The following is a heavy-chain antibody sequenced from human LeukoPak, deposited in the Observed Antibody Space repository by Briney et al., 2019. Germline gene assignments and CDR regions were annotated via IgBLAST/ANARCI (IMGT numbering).Heavy chain of an antibody. D-gene: IGHD3-16*02. CDR3: ARDKDGSYAFDI. CDR1: GFTFSSYA. J-gene: IGHJ3*02. CDR2: MSYDGSNK. V-gene: IGHV3-30-3*01. Sequence: GGSLRLSCAASGFTFSSYAMHWVRQAPGKGLEWVAVMSYDGSNKYYADSVKGRFTISRDNSKNTLYLQMNSLRAEDTAVYYCARDKDGSYAFDIWGQGTMVTVSS.